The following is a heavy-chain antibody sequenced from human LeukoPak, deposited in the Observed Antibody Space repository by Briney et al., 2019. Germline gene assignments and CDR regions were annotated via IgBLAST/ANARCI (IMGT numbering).Heavy chain of an antibody. Sequence: SETLSLTCTVSGASISSSSSYFWAWIRQPPGKGLEWIGTMSNSGTTYYNPSLKSRVTISGDMSKNQFSLKLTSATAADTAVFYCARRSQTTAGRGIDYWGQGTLVTVSS. J-gene: IGHJ4*02. D-gene: IGHD6-13*01. CDR3: ARRSQTTAGRGIDY. CDR1: GASISSSSSYF. CDR2: MSNSGTT. V-gene: IGHV4-39*01.